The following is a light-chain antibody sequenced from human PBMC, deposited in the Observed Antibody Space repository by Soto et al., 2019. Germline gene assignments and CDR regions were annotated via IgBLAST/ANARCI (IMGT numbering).Light chain of an antibody. V-gene: IGLV1-40*01. CDR3: QSYDSSLSGYVV. CDR2: GNS. J-gene: IGLJ2*01. Sequence: QSVLTQPPSVSGAPGQRVTISCTGSSSNIGAGYDVHWYQQLPGTAPKLLIYGNSNRPSWVPDRFSGSKSGTSASLAITGRLAEEEADYYCQSYDSSLSGYVVFGGGTKLTVL. CDR1: SSNIGAGYD.